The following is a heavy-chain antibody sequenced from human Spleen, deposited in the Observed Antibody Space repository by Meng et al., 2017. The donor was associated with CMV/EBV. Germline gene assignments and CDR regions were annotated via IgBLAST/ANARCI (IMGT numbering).Heavy chain of an antibody. CDR1: GFTFSSDW. V-gene: IGHV3-53*05. J-gene: IGHJ4*02. D-gene: IGHD3-10*01. Sequence: GESLKISCAASGFTFSSDWMSWVRQAPGKGLEWVSMIFGGGRTYYADSVKGRFTISRDTSKNTLYLQMNSLTSDDTAVYYCARESATGMVPDYWGQGTLVTVSS. CDR3: ARESATGMVPDY. CDR2: IFGGGRT.